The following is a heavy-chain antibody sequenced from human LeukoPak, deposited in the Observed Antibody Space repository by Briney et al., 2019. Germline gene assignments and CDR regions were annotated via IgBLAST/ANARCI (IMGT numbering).Heavy chain of an antibody. CDR3: ARGTKGYDFWSGYPATVLDV. D-gene: IGHD3-3*01. V-gene: IGHV4-34*01. J-gene: IGHJ6*02. CDR2: INHSGST. CDR1: GGSFSGYY. Sequence: PSETLSLTCAVYGGSFSGYYWSWIRQPPGKGLEWIGEINHSGSTNYNPSLKSRVTISVDTSKNQFSLKLSSVTAADTAVYYCARGTKGYDFWSGYPATVLDVWGQGTTVTVPS.